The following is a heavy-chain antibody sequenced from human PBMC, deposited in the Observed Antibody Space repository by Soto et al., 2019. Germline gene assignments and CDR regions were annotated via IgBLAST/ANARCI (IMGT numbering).Heavy chain of an antibody. CDR3: ARGPLFGDIVVVPAAATYYYGMDV. CDR2: INHSGST. V-gene: IGHV4-34*01. CDR1: GGSFSGYY. J-gene: IGHJ6*02. Sequence: KTSETLSLTCAVYGGSFSGYYWSWIRQPPGKGLEWIGEINHSGSTNYNPSLKSRVTISVDTSKNQFSLKLSSVTAADTAVYYCARGPLFGDIVVVPAAATYYYGMDVWGQGTTVTVSS. D-gene: IGHD2-2*01.